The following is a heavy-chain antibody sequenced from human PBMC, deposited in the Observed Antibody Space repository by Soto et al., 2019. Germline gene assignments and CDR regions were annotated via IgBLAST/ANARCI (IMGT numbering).Heavy chain of an antibody. CDR1: GFTFSSYA. D-gene: IGHD5-12*01. Sequence: GGSLRLSCAASGFTFSSYAMTWVRQAPGQGLEWVSDISGSGDSTSYADSVKGRFTISRDNSENTLYLQMNSLRAEDTAVYYCAKDRGYNGYYNWFDSWGQGTLVTVSS. CDR3: AKDRGYNGYYNWFDS. J-gene: IGHJ5*01. V-gene: IGHV3-23*01. CDR2: ISGSGDST.